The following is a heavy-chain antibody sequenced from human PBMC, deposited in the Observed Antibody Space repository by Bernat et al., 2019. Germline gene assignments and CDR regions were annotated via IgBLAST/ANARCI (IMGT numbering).Heavy chain of an antibody. CDR1: GFTFSSYA. CDR3: VRILWFGEGELDY. V-gene: IGHV3-30-3*01. Sequence: QVQLVEFGGGVVQPGRSLRLSCAASGFTFSSYAMHWVRQAPGKGLEWVAVISYDGSNKYYADSVKGRFTISRDNSKNTLYLQMNSLRAEDTAVYYCVRILWFGEGELDYWGQGTLVTVSS. CDR2: ISYDGSNK. J-gene: IGHJ4*02. D-gene: IGHD3-10*01.